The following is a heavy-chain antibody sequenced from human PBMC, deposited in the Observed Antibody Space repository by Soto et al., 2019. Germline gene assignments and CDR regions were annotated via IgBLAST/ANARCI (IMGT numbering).Heavy chain of an antibody. CDR3: ARHYNGYDPFDM. V-gene: IGHV5-10-1*01. CDR1: GYSFTSYW. CDR2: IDPSDSYT. Sequence: EVQLVQSGAEVKKPGESLRISCKASGYSFTSYWISWVRQMPGKGLEWMGRIDPSDSYTTYSPSFQGHVTLSVDKSISISTAYLQWSSVRASDSAIYYCARHYNGYDPFDMWGQGTEVTVSS. J-gene: IGHJ3*02. D-gene: IGHD3-10*01.